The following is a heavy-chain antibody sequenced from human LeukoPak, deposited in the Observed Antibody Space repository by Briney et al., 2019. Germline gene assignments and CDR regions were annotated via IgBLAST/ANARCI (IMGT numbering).Heavy chain of an antibody. V-gene: IGHV4-34*01. D-gene: IGHD3-10*01. Sequence: PSETLSLTCAVYGGSFSGYYWSWIRQPPGKGLEWIGEINHSGSTNYNSSLKSRVTISVDTSKNQFSLKLSSVTAADTAVYYCARLPTYGSGRGGYFDYWGQGTLVTVSS. CDR2: INHSGST. CDR3: ARLPTYGSGRGGYFDY. J-gene: IGHJ4*02. CDR1: GGSFSGYY.